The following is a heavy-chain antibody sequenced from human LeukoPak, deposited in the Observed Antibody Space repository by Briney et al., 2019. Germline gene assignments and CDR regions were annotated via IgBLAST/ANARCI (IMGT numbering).Heavy chain of an antibody. V-gene: IGHV4-59*02. CDR3: TRGHWGLQS. CDR1: GASVTDYY. Sequence: SETLSLTCTVSGASVTDYYWRWLRQSPGKGVEWISYIHHSGNSDYNPSLRSRVTTSLDTSKNQFSLNLISVTAADTAVYYCTRGHWGLQSWSQGTLVTVSS. J-gene: IGHJ5*02. D-gene: IGHD7-27*01. CDR2: IHHSGNS.